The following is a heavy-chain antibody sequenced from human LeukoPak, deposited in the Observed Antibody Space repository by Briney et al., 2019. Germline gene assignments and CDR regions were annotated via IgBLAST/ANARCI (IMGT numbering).Heavy chain of an antibody. V-gene: IGHV3-48*04. CDR1: GFTFSSYA. Sequence: SGGSLRLSCAASGFTFSSYAMSWVRQAPGKGLEWVSYISNSGSTIYYADSVKGRFTTSRDNAMSSLYLQMNSLRAEDTAVYYCGRGHWGLDYWGQGTLVTVSS. CDR2: ISNSGSTI. J-gene: IGHJ4*02. D-gene: IGHD7-27*01. CDR3: GRGHWGLDY.